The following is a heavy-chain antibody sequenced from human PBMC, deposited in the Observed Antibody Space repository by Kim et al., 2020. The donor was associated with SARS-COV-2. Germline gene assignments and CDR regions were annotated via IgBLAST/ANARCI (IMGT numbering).Heavy chain of an antibody. CDR3: ARVTPTQWLVPPLDY. J-gene: IGHJ4*02. CDR1: GYTFTSYA. CDR2: INTNTGNP. Sequence: ASVKVSCKASGYTFTSYAMNWVRQAPGQGLEWMGWINTNTGNPTYAQGFTGRFVFSLDTSVSTAYLQISSLKAEDTAVYYCARVTPTQWLVPPLDYWGQGTLVTVSS. D-gene: IGHD6-19*01. V-gene: IGHV7-4-1*02.